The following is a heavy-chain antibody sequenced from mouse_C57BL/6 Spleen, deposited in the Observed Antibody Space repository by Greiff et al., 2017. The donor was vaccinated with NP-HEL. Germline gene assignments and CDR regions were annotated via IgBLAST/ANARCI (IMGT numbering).Heavy chain of an antibody. D-gene: IGHD1-1*01. Sequence: VQLQQSGAELVRPGASVTLSCKASGYTFTDYEMHWVKQTPVHGLEWIGAIDPETGGTAYNQKFKGKAILTADKSSSTAYMELRGLTSEDSAVYYCTRKGNYYGSSGGNYYAMDYWGQGTSGTVSS. J-gene: IGHJ4*01. CDR1: GYTFTDYE. CDR3: TRKGNYYGSSGGNYYAMDY. V-gene: IGHV1-15*01. CDR2: IDPETGGT.